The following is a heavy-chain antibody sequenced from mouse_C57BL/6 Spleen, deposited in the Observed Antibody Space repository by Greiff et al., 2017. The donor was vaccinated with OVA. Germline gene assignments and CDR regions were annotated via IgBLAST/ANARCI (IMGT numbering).Heavy chain of an antibody. D-gene: IGHD1-1*01. Sequence: QVQLKESGAELVRPGTSVKVSCKASGYAFTNYLIEWVKQRPGQGLEWIGVINPGSGGTNYNEKFKGKATLTADKSSSTAYMQLSSLTSEDSAVYVCARGYYGSPHYFDYWGQGTTLTVSS. J-gene: IGHJ2*01. CDR2: INPGSGGT. V-gene: IGHV1-54*01. CDR3: ARGYYGSPHYFDY. CDR1: GYAFTNYL.